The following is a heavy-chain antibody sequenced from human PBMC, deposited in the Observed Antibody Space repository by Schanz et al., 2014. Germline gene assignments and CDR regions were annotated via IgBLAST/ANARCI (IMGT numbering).Heavy chain of an antibody. J-gene: IGHJ3*02. CDR2: INVGNGNM. CDR1: GGTFSTYP. V-gene: IGHV1-3*01. Sequence: QVQLVQSGAEVKKPGSSMKVSCKASGGTFSTYPINWLRQAPGQGLEWMGWINVGNGNMKYSQKFQGRVTITRDTSASTAYMELSSLRYEDTALYYCARGTMPGTFDIWGQGTMVTVSS. D-gene: IGHD2-2*01. CDR3: ARGTMPGTFDI.